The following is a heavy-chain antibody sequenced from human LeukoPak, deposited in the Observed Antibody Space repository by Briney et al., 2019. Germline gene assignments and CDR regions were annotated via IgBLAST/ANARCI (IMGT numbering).Heavy chain of an antibody. CDR2: INHSGST. Sequence: PSETLSLTCAVYGGSFSGYYWSWIRQPPGKGLEWIGEINHSGSTNYNPSLKSRVTISVDTSKNQFSLKLSSVTAADTAVYYCARGSLPAAAPGEWYYCDYWGQGTLVTVAS. CDR1: GGSFSGYY. V-gene: IGHV4-34*01. CDR3: ARGSLPAAAPGEWYYCDY. J-gene: IGHJ4*02. D-gene: IGHD2-2*01.